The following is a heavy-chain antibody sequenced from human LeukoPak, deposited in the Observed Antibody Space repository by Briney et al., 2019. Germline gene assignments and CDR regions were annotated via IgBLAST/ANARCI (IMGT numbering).Heavy chain of an antibody. V-gene: IGHV4-34*01. Sequence: SETLSLTCAVYGGFFSSYYWSWIRQPPGKGLEWIGEINHSGSTNYNPSLKSRITISVDKSKTQFSLKLTSVTVADTAVYYCARDWTMGGAFDIWGQGTMVTVSS. CDR2: INHSGST. J-gene: IGHJ3*02. CDR3: ARDWTMGGAFDI. CDR1: GGFFSSYY. D-gene: IGHD3/OR15-3a*01.